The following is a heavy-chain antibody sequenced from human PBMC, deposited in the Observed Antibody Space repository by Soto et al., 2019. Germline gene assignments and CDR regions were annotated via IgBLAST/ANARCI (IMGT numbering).Heavy chain of an antibody. CDR2: ISSSSSYI. CDR1: GFTFSSYS. J-gene: IGHJ5*02. CDR3: ARDSLIGYCSSTSCFGWFDP. Sequence: GGSLRLSCAASGFTFSSYSMNWVRQAPGKGLEWVSSISSSSSYIYYADSVKGRFTISRDNAKNSLYLQMNSLRAEDTAVYYCARDSLIGYCSSTSCFGWFDPWGQGTLVTVSS. V-gene: IGHV3-21*01. D-gene: IGHD2-2*01.